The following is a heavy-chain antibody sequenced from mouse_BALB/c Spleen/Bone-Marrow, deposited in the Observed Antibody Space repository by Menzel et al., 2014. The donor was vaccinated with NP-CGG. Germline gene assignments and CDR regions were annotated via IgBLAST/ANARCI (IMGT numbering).Heavy chain of an antibody. Sequence: EVQRVESGPSLVKPSQTLSLTCSVTGDSITGGYWNWIRKFPGNKLEYMGYISYSGSTYYNPSLKSRISITRDTSKNQYYLQLNSVTIEDTATYYCARYKGYYDHDGDYFDYWGQGTTLTVSS. CDR2: ISYSGST. J-gene: IGHJ2*01. CDR3: ARYKGYYDHDGDYFDY. V-gene: IGHV3-8*02. D-gene: IGHD2-4*01. CDR1: GDSITGGY.